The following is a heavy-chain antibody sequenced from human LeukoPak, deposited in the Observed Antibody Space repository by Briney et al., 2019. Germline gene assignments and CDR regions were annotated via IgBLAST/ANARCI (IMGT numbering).Heavy chain of an antibody. D-gene: IGHD1-1*01. CDR3: AKDRTGTHFDY. V-gene: IGHV3-23*01. J-gene: IGHJ4*02. CDR1: GFTFSSYA. CDR2: ISGSGGST. Sequence: GGSLRLSCAASGFTFSSYAMSCVRQAPGEGLEWVSAISGSGGSTYYADSVKGRFTISRDNSKNTLYPQMNSLRAEDTAVYYCAKDRTGTHFDYWGQGTLVTVSS.